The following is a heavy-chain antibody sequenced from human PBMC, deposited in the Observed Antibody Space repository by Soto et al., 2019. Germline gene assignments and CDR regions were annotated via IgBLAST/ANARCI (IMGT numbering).Heavy chain of an antibody. CDR1: GGTFSSYA. Sequence: GASVKVSSKASGGTFSSYAISWVRQAPGQGLEWMGGIIPIFGTANYAQKFQGRVTITADESTSTAYMELSSLRSEDTAVYCCSRQATVGGMDVWGQGTTVTVSS. D-gene: IGHD4-17*01. V-gene: IGHV1-69*13. J-gene: IGHJ6*02. CDR3: SRQATVGGMDV. CDR2: IIPIFGTA.